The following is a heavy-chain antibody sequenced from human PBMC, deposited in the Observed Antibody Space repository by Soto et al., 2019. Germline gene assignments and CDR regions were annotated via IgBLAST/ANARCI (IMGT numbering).Heavy chain of an antibody. Sequence: QVQLVESGGGVVQPGRSLRLSCAASGFTFSSYAMHWVRQAPGKGLEWVAVISYDGSNKYYADSVKGRFTISRDNSKNTLYLQMNSLRAEDTAVYYCAARPYSSSWLDYYYGMDVWGQGTTVTVSS. D-gene: IGHD6-13*01. CDR1: GFTFSSYA. CDR2: ISYDGSNK. V-gene: IGHV3-30-3*01. J-gene: IGHJ6*02. CDR3: AARPYSSSWLDYYYGMDV.